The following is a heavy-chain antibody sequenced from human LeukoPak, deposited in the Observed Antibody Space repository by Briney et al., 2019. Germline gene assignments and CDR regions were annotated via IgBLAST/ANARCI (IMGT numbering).Heavy chain of an antibody. V-gene: IGHV1-2*02. CDR2: INPNSGGT. Sequence: ASVKVSCTASGYTFTGYYMHWVRQAPGQGLEWMGWINPNSGGTNYAQKFQGRVTMTRDTSISTAYMELSRLRSDDTAVYYCARDRTGELLPYYYYMDVWGKGTTVTVSS. CDR3: ARDRTGELLPYYYYMDV. D-gene: IGHD1-26*01. J-gene: IGHJ6*03. CDR1: GYTFTGYY.